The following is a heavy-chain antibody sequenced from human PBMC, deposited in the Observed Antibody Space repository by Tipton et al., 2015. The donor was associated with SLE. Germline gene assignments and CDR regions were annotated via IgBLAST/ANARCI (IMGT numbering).Heavy chain of an antibody. D-gene: IGHD6-19*01. Sequence: TLSLTCTVSGGSTASDSYYWSWLGHISASGRSNYTPSLRSRLTMSLDTSKNQFSLRLNSVTAADTAIYYCARGGISHDHSGSFDQWGQGILVTASS. CDR1: GGSTASDSYY. CDR3: ARGGISHDHSGSFDQ. CDR2: ISASGRS. V-gene: IGHV4-61*09. J-gene: IGHJ4*02.